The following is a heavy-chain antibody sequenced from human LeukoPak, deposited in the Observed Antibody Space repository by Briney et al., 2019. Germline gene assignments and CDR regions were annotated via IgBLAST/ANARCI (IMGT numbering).Heavy chain of an antibody. CDR2: IYYTGST. CDR1: GGSISSNNYY. D-gene: IGHD3-22*01. J-gene: IGHJ4*02. CDR3: VSNRGPTYYFDSVGYYPFDY. Sequence: SETLSLTCTVSGGSISSNNYYWGWIRQPPGKGLEWIGSIYYTGSTYYNPSLKSRVTISVDTSKNQFSLQLSSVTAADSAVYYCVSNRGPTYYFDSVGYYPFDYWGQGTLVTVSS. V-gene: IGHV4-39*01.